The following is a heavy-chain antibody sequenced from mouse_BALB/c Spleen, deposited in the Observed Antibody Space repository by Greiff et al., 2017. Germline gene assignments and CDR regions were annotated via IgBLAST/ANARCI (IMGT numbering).Heavy chain of an antibody. CDR2: ISYSGST. J-gene: IGHJ4*01. D-gene: IGHD2-3*01. CDR3: ARQIDGYYAMDY. Sequence: EVQLVESGPGLVKPSQSLSLTCTVTGYSITSDYAWNWIRQFPGNKLEWMGYISYSGSTSYNPSLKSRISITRDTSKNQFFLQLNSVTTEDTATYYCARQIDGYYAMDYWGQGTSVTVSS. CDR1: GYSITSDYA. V-gene: IGHV3-2*02.